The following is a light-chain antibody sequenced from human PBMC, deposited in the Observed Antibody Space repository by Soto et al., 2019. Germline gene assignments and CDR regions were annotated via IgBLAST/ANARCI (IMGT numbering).Light chain of an antibody. CDR1: SSDIGDYGY. V-gene: IGLV2-14*01. Sequence: QSALAQPASVSGSPGQSITISCTGSSSDIGDYGYVSWYQQHPGKAPKVLISEVSNRPSGVSNRFSGSKSGNTASLTISGLQAEDEADYYCNSYATGNTRVFGTGTQVTVL. J-gene: IGLJ1*01. CDR3: NSYATGNTRV. CDR2: EVS.